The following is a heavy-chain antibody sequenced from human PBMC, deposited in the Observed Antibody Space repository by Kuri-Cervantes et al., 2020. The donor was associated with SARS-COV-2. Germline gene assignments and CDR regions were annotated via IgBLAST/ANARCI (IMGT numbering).Heavy chain of an antibody. CDR2: ITISGLST. Sequence: GGSLRLSCGASGFTFSHYAMSWFRQAPGKGLEWVSTITISGLSTHYADSVKGRFTISRDNSKNTVYLQMNSLRADDTAVYYCAKIAGYNSGWYDDWGQRTLVTVSS. CDR3: AKIAGYNSGWYDD. CDR1: GFTFSHYA. V-gene: IGHV3-23*01. J-gene: IGHJ5*02. D-gene: IGHD6-19*01.